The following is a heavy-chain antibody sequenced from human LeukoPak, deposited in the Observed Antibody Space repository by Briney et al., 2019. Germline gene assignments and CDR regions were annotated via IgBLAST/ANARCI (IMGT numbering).Heavy chain of an antibody. CDR3: ASRSGRNYYGMDV. CDR2: AYYSGSI. V-gene: IGHV4-59*01. D-gene: IGHD3-10*01. CDR1: GGSISSYY. J-gene: IGHJ6*02. Sequence: SETLSLTCTVSGGSISSYYWNWVRQPPGKALEWLGYAYYSGSINYNPSLKTRLTISVDTSKAQFSLTLSSVTAADTAIYYCASRSGRNYYGMDVWGQGTTVIVSS.